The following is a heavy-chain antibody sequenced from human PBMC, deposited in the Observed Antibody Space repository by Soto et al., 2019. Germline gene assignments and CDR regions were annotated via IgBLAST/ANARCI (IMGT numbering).Heavy chain of an antibody. J-gene: IGHJ4*02. Sequence: GGSLRLSCAASGFTFSSYWMHWVRQAPGKGLVWVSRINSDGSSTSYADSVKGRFTISRDNAKNTLYLQMNSLRAEDTAVYYCARADDIYYYDSSGFGYWGQGTLVTVSS. V-gene: IGHV3-74*01. D-gene: IGHD3-22*01. CDR1: GFTFSSYW. CDR2: INSDGSST. CDR3: ARADDIYYYDSSGFGY.